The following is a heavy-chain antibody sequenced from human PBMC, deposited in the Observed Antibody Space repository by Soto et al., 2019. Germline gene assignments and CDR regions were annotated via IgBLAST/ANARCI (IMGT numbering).Heavy chain of an antibody. V-gene: IGHV4-4*02. D-gene: IGHD2-21*02. CDR3: ARGGDWQFDY. CDR2: IHHSGRT. CDR1: GDSISSDKW. J-gene: IGHJ4*02. Sequence: QVQLQESGPGLVKPSGTLSLTCAVSGDSISSDKWWSWVRQPPGKGLEWSGEIHHSGRTNYNPSLKRRVTILVEKSKNQVSLELSSMTAADTAVYYCARGGDWQFDYWGQGTLVTVSS.